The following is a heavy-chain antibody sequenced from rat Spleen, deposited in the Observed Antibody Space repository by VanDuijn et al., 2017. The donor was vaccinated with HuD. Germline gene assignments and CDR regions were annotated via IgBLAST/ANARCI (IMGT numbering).Heavy chain of an antibody. D-gene: IGHD1-12*03. Sequence: EVKLVESGGGLVQPGRSLKLSCAASGFTFSSFPMAWVRQAPTKGLEWVATISTSGGSTYYRDSVKGRFTISRDNAKSTLYLQMNSLRSEDTATYYCTRGWLSPYNWFAYWGQGTLVTVSS. CDR2: ISTSGGST. J-gene: IGHJ3*01. V-gene: IGHV5-46*01. CDR3: TRGWLSPYNWFAY. CDR1: GFTFSSFP.